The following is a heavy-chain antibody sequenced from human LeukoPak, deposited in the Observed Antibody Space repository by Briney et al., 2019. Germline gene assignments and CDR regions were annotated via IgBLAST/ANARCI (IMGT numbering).Heavy chain of an antibody. CDR3: ARHHTSSKPIDY. D-gene: IGHD3-16*01. J-gene: IGHJ4*02. CDR2: VYSTGHT. V-gene: IGHV4-59*04. CDR1: GGSISSYY. Sequence: SETLSLTCTVSGGSISSYYWSWIRQPPGKGLEWIGSVYSTGHTNYNLSLKSRVTMSIDTPKNQLSLKLTSVTAADTAMYYCARHHTSSKPIDYWGQGTLVTVSS.